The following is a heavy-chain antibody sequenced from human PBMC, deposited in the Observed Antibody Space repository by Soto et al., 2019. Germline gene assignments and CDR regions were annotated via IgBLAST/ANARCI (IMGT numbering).Heavy chain of an antibody. CDR1: GYTFTSYA. V-gene: IGHV1-3*01. J-gene: IGHJ4*02. CDR2: INAGNGNT. Sequence: GASVKVSCKASGYTFTSYAMHWVRQAPGQRLEWMGWINAGNGNTNYAQKLQGRVTMTTDTSTSTAYMELRSLRSDDTAVYYCARVGPGDTMIVVVTNFDYWGQGTLVTVSS. CDR3: ARVGPGDTMIVVVTNFDY. D-gene: IGHD3-22*01.